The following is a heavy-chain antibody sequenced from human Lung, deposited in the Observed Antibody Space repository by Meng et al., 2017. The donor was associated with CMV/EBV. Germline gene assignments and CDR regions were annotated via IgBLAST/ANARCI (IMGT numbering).Heavy chain of an antibody. CDR2: YVNYRDT. J-gene: IGHJ4*02. CDR3: EKGTPGRSYCDY. V-gene: IGHV1-18*01. D-gene: IGHD3-10*01. CDR1: PYAVGTYG. Sequence: HVPLPQAGPEVKTPGAAVRVSCKAAPYAVGTYGSSWVRQAPGLGLEVIRWYVNYRDTYPAPKFQDRVTMTTDTHTNTVIMELRSLTSDDTAVYYCEKGTPGRSYCDYWGQGTLVTVSS.